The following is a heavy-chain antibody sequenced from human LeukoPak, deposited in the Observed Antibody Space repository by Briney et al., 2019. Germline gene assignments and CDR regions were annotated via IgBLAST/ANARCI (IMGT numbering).Heavy chain of an antibody. Sequence: NASGTLSLTCSVSGGSLSPCYWSWIRQPPGGGLEWLGEINQSGSTNYNPSLKSRVTISVEKFKNQFSLEVTSVTAADTAIYYCATLGGLYYESHGYPDFDHWGQGTLVTVSS. CDR2: INQSGST. CDR1: GGSLSPCY. V-gene: IGHV4-34*01. D-gene: IGHD3-22*01. CDR3: ATLGGLYYESHGYPDFDH. J-gene: IGHJ4*02.